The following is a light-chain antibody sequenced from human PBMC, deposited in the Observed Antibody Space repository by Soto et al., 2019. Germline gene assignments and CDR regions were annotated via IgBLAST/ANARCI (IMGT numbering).Light chain of an antibody. V-gene: IGKV2-28*01. Sequence: DTVMTQSPLSLPVIPGEPASISCKSSPSLLHSNGYSYLDWYLQKPGQSPQVLMYLGSNRASGVPDRFSGSGSGTDFTLKISRVEAEDVGFYYCMQTLQTPYTVGQGTKVDIK. CDR1: PSLLHSNGYSY. CDR3: MQTLQTPYT. CDR2: LGS. J-gene: IGKJ2*01.